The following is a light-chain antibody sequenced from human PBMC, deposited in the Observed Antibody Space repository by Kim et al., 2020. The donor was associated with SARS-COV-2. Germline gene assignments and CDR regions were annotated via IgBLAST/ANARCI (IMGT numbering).Light chain of an antibody. Sequence: ASVGDTVTITCRASQGISQYLAWFRQKPGKAPESLIYAASSLESGVPSKFSGHRSGTDFTLTITGLQPEDSATYFCQQYYSYPITFGQGTRLEIK. J-gene: IGKJ5*01. CDR3: QQYYSYPIT. V-gene: IGKV1-16*02. CDR2: AAS. CDR1: QGISQY.